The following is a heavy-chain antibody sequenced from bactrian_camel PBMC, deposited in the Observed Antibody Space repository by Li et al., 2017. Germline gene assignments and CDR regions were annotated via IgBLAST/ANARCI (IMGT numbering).Heavy chain of an antibody. CDR2: IRSGGDNT. Sequence: VQLVESGGGLVQPGGSLRLSCAASGLTFSNYDMNWVRQAPGKGLEWVSTIRSGGDNTYYLDSVKGRFTISRDNTENMLYLQMDTLKPEDTALYFCATGRPSYFGQGTQVTVS. CDR1: GLTFSNYD. J-gene: IGHJ4*01. D-gene: IGHD8*01. CDR3: ATGRPSY. V-gene: IGHV3S40*01.